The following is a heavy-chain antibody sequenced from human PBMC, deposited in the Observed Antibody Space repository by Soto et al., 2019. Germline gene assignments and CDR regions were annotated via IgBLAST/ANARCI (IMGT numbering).Heavy chain of an antibody. J-gene: IGHJ6*03. CDR2: ISAYNGNT. V-gene: IGHV1-18*01. CDR1: R. Sequence: RISRGRNKKKQGLEWMGWISAYNGNTNYAQKLQGRVTMTTDTSTSTAYMGLRSLRSDDTAVYYCAREGSNYNYYYYYMDVWVKGTTVTGSS. CDR3: AREGSNYNYYYYYMDV. D-gene: IGHD4-4*01.